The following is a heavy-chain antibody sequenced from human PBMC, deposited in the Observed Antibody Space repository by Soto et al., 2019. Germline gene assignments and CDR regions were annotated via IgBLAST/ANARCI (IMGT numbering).Heavy chain of an antibody. V-gene: IGHV4-34*01. Sequence: SETLSLTCAVYGGSFSGYYWSWIRQPPGKGLEWIGEINHSGSTNYNPSLKSRVTISVDTSKNQFSLKLSSVTAADTAVYYCARGVGQRYSSPYYYDYFYMDVCGKGTTVTVAS. J-gene: IGHJ6*03. D-gene: IGHD6-19*01. CDR1: GGSFSGYY. CDR3: ARGVGQRYSSPYYYDYFYMDV. CDR2: INHSGST.